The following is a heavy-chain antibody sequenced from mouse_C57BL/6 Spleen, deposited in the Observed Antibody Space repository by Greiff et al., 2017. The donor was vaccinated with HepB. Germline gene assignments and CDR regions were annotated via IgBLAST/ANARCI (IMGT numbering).Heavy chain of an antibody. CDR1: GYTFTDYN. J-gene: IGHJ4*01. Sequence: EVQGVESGPELVKPGASVKIPCKASGYTFTDYNMDWVKQSHGKSLEWIGDFNPNNGGTIYNQKFKGKATLTVDKSSSTAYMERRSLTSEDTAVYYCARRGGSALTEDYAMDYWGQGTSVTVSS. CDR3: ARRGGSALTEDYAMDY. D-gene: IGHD4-1*01. CDR2: FNPNNGGT. V-gene: IGHV1-18*01.